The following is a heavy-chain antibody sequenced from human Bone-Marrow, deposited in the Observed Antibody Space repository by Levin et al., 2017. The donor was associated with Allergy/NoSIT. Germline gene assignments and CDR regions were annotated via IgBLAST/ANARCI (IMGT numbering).Heavy chain of an antibody. CDR2: IRSKVNNYAT. CDR1: GFSFSGSA. Sequence: KVSCAASGFSFSGSAMHWVRQASGKGLEWVGRIRSKVNNYATAYAASVKGRFTISRDDSENTAFLQMNSLKTEDTAMYYCSRHVFSYKTGYDAIDNWGRGTLVTVSS. J-gene: IGHJ4*02. D-gene: IGHD3-9*01. V-gene: IGHV3-73*01. CDR3: SRHVFSYKTGYDAIDN.